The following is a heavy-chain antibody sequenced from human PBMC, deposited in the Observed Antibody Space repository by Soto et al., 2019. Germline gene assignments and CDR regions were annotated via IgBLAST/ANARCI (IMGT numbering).Heavy chain of an antibody. V-gene: IGHV1-69*01. CDR3: AGSYTYGSGTFDAFYI. CDR1: GGTFSSYA. J-gene: IGHJ3*02. D-gene: IGHD3-10*01. CDR2: IIPIFGTT. Sequence: QVQLVQSGTEVKKPGSSVKVSCKASGGTFSSYAISWVRQAPGQGLEWMGGIIPIFGTTNYAQRFPGRVSISADESTSTTYMELSSLRSEDTAVYYCAGSYTYGSGTFDAFYIWGQGTLVTVSA.